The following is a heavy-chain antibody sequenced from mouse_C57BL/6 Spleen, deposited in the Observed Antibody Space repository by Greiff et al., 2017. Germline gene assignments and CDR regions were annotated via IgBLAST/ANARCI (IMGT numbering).Heavy chain of an antibody. D-gene: IGHD2-10*01. CDR2: IRLKTDNYAT. CDR1: GFTFSNYW. Sequence: EVQGVESGGGLVQPGGSMKLSCVASGFTFSNYWMNWVRQSTEKGLEWVAQIRLKTDNYATHYAESVKGRFTISRDDSKRRVDLQMINLWAEDTGIYYCTGPSYGPFAYWGQGTLVTVSA. CDR3: TGPSYGPFAY. J-gene: IGHJ3*01. V-gene: IGHV6-3*01.